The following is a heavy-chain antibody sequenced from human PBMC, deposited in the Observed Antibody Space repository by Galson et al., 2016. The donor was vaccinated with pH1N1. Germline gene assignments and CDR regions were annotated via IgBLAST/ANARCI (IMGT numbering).Heavy chain of an antibody. CDR3: ALAGCYNYGCLDS. CDR2: IYSSGIA. D-gene: IGHD5-24*01. J-gene: IGHJ4*02. CDR1: GVSTSSGSYY. V-gene: IGHV4-61*02. Sequence: LSLTCTVSGVSTSSGSYYWSWIRQPAGKGLEWIGRIYSSGIAHYNSSLKGRVTISLDTSKMQFSLRLNSVTAADAAIYYCALAGCYNYGCLDSWGQGTLVTVSS.